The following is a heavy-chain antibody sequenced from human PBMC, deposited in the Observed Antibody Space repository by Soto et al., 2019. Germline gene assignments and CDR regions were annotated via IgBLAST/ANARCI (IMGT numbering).Heavy chain of an antibody. CDR1: GGSIGGYY. V-gene: IGHV4-59*01. CDR3: ARQEAVAGTPFDA. CDR2: IYFSGST. D-gene: IGHD6-19*01. Sequence: QVHLQESGPGLVKPSETLSLTCTVSGGSIGGYYWNWIRQPPGKGLEWLGYIYFSGSTHYNPSLKTRLTISLDTSKKQFSLNLRSVTAADTAVYYCARQEAVAGTPFDAWGQGTLGSVSS. J-gene: IGHJ4*02.